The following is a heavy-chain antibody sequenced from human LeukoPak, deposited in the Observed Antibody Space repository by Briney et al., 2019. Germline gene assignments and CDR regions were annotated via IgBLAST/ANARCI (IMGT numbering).Heavy chain of an antibody. Sequence: GGSLRLSCAASGFTFSSYAMHWVRQAPGKGLEWVAVISYDGSNKYYADSVKGRFTISRDNSKNTLYLQMNSLRAEDTAVYYCAKERPLRGSYFDYWGQGTLVTVSS. CDR3: AKERPLRGSYFDY. J-gene: IGHJ4*02. V-gene: IGHV3-30-3*01. CDR2: ISYDGSNK. CDR1: GFTFSSYA. D-gene: IGHD1-26*01.